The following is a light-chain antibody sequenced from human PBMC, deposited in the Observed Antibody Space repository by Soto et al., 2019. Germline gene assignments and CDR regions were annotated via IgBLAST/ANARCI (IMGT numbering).Light chain of an antibody. V-gene: IGLV1-40*01. CDR3: QSYDSSLSGPYVV. CDR2: GNS. J-gene: IGLJ2*01. CDR1: SSNIGAGYD. Sequence: QAVVTQPPSVSGAPGQRVTISCTGSSSNIGAGYDVHWYQQLPGTAPKLLIYGNSNRPSGVPDRFSGSKSVPSASLAITGVQAEYEADYYCQSYDSSLSGPYVVFGGGTQLTVL.